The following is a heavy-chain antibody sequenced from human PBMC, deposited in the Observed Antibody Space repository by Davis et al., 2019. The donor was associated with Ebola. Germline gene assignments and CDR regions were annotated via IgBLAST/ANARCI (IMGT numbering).Heavy chain of an antibody. CDR3: AKPRLGYFYYYSMDV. D-gene: IGHD6-19*01. J-gene: IGHJ6*02. CDR1: GFTFSSYG. V-gene: IGHV3-43*02. Sequence: GGSLRLSCAASGFTFSSYGMHWVRQAPGKGLEWVSLISGDGGITYYADSVKGRFTISRDNSKNSLYLQMNSLRTEDTALYYCAKPRLGYFYYYSMDVWGQGTTVTVSS. CDR2: ISGDGGIT.